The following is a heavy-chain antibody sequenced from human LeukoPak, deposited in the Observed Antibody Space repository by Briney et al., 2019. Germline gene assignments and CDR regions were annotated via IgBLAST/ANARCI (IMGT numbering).Heavy chain of an antibody. J-gene: IGHJ3*02. V-gene: IGHV1-18*01. D-gene: IGHD3-3*01. CDR2: ISAYNGNT. Sequence: ASVKVSCKASGYTFTSYGISCVRQAPGQGLEWMGWISAYNGNTNYAQKLQGRVTMTTDTSTSTAYMELRSLRSDDTAVYYCARERDTIFGVVIFGGAFDIWGQGTMVTVSS. CDR3: ARERDTIFGVVIFGGAFDI. CDR1: GYTFTSYG.